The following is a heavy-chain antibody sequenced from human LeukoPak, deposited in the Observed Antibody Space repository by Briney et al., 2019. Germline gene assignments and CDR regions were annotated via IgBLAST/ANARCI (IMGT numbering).Heavy chain of an antibody. V-gene: IGHV3-30*01. J-gene: IGHJ4*02. D-gene: IGHD3-16*02. CDR1: GFTFSSYA. CDR2: ISYDGSNK. CDR3: ARGDGFIVVDEFDY. Sequence: PGRSLRLSCAASGFTFSSYAMHWVRQAPGKGLEWVAVISYDGSNKYYADSVKGRFTISRDNSKNTLYLQMNSLRAEDTAVYYCARGDGFIVVDEFDYWGQGTLVTVSS.